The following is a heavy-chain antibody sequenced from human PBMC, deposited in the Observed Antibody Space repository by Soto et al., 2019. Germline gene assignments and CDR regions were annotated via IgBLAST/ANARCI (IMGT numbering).Heavy chain of an antibody. CDR1: GYTFADYG. V-gene: IGHV1-18*01. CDR2: IGPYNGNT. CDR3: ARCYCSVGSCYTCWHFDL. J-gene: IGHJ2*01. Sequence: QAQLVQSGAEVKKPGASVNVSCQAGGYTFADYGISWVRQAPGQGLEWMGWIGPYNGNTNYAQNLQDRVTMTTDTSTNTAYMELRSLRSDDTALYYCARCYCSVGSCYTCWHFDLWGRGTLLTVSS. D-gene: IGHD2-15*01.